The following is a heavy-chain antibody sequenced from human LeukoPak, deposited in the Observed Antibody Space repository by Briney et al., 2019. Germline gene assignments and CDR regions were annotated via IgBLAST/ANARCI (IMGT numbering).Heavy chain of an antibody. CDR1: GFTFTSSA. V-gene: IGHV1-58*01. J-gene: IGHJ4*02. CDR3: APDDRSGSYGFDY. Sequence: SVKVSCKASGFTFTSSAVQWVRQARGQRLEWIGWIVVGSGNTNYAQKFQERVTITRDMSTSTAYMELSSLRSEDTAVYYCAPDDRSGSYGFDYWGQGTLVTVSS. D-gene: IGHD1-26*01. CDR2: IVVGSGNT.